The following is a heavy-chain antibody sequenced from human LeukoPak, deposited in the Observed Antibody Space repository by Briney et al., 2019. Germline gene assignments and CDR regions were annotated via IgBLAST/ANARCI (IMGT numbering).Heavy chain of an antibody. D-gene: IGHD2-2*01. CDR1: GYTFTGYY. CDR2: INPNSGGT. Sequence: ASVKVSCKASGYTFTGYYMHWVRQAPGQGLEWMGWINPNSGGTNYAQKFQGRVTMTRDTSISTAYMELSRLRSDDTAVYYCATDCSNTSCYLFDPWGQGTLVTVSS. J-gene: IGHJ5*02. V-gene: IGHV1-2*02. CDR3: ATDCSNTSCYLFDP.